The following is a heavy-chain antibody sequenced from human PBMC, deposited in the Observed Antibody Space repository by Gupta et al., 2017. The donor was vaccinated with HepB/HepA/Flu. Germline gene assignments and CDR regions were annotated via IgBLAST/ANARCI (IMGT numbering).Heavy chain of an antibody. CDR3: ARHPNIAARPMGWFDP. Sequence: QLQLQESGPGLGKPSETLSLTCTVSGCSISSSRYYWGWIRQPPGKGLEWIGSIYYSGSTYYNPSLKSRVTISVDTSKNQFSLKLSSVTAADTAVYYCARHPNIAARPMGWFDPWGQGTLVTVSS. D-gene: IGHD6-6*01. J-gene: IGHJ5*02. V-gene: IGHV4-39*01. CDR2: IYYSGST. CDR1: GCSISSSRYY.